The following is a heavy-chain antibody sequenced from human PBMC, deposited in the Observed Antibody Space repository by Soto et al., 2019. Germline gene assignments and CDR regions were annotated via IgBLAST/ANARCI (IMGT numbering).Heavy chain of an antibody. J-gene: IGHJ4*02. D-gene: IGHD4-17*01. V-gene: IGHV6-1*01. CDR3: ARAPDYGGPLDLYYFDY. Sequence: PSQTLTLTCAISGDSVSSDSATWNWIRQSPSRGLEWLGRTYYRSKWYNDYAVSVKSRIAITPDTSKNQLSLQLNSVTPEDTAVYYCARAPDYGGPLDLYYFDYWGQGTLVTVSS. CDR1: GDSVSSDSAT. CDR2: TYYRSKWYN.